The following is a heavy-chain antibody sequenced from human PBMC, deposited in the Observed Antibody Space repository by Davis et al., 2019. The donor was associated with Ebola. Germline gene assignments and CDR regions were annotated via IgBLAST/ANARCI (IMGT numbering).Heavy chain of an antibody. CDR1: GYTFTSYY. CDR2: INISGGTT. V-gene: IGHV1-46*01. Sequence: ASVKVSCKASGYTFTSYYMYWVRQAPGQGLEWMGIINISGGTTNYAQKFQGRVTMTRDTSKNQFSLKLSSVTAADTAVYYCARGSRYYYMDVWGKGTTVTVSS. CDR3: ARGSRYYYMDV. J-gene: IGHJ6*03.